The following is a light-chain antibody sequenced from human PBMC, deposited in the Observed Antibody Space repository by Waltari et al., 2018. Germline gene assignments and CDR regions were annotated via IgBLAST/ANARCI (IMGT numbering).Light chain of an antibody. CDR1: SSDVGTYNY. V-gene: IGLV2-14*03. CDR3: SSSTSSNTLV. J-gene: IGLJ2*01. CDR2: DVS. Sequence: QSALTQPASVSGSPGPSITISCTGTSSDVGTYNYVSWYQHHPGKAPRLMIYDVSNRPSGVSNRFSGSKSGNTASLTISGLQAEDEADYSCSSSTSSNTLVFGGGTKLTVL.